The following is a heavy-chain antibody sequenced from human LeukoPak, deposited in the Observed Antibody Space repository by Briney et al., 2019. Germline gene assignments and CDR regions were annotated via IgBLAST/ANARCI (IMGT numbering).Heavy chain of an antibody. Sequence: PSETLSLTCTVSGGSISSGDYYWSWIRQPPGKGLEWIGYIYYSGSTYYNPSLKSRVTISVDTSKNQLSLKLSSVTAADTAVYYCARDPGYCSGGSCELWGQGTLVTVSS. CDR2: IYYSGST. V-gene: IGHV4-30-4*01. J-gene: IGHJ4*02. D-gene: IGHD2-15*01. CDR3: ARDPGYCSGGSCEL. CDR1: GGSISSGDYY.